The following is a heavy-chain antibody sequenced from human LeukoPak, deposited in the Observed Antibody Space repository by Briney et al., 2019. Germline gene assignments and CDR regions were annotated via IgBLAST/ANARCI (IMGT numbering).Heavy chain of an antibody. D-gene: IGHD2-2*02. CDR3: AKDVGYCSSTTCYKPFDY. CDR2: FSGSGGST. Sequence: PGGSLRLSCAVSGFTFSNYAMSWVRQAPGKGLEWVSAFSGSGGSTYYADSVKGRFTISRDNSKNTLYLQMNSLRAEDTAVYYCAKDVGYCSSTTCYKPFDYWGQGTLVTVSS. J-gene: IGHJ4*02. CDR1: GFTFSNYA. V-gene: IGHV3-23*01.